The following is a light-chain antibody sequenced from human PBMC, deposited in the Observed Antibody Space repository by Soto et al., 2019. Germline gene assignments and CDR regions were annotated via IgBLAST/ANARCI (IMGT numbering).Light chain of an antibody. J-gene: IGKJ4*01. CDR3: LQDYTYPRT. Sequence: AIEMTQSPSSLSVSVGDRVTITCRASQGIRHDLGWHQQKPGKAPELLIYAASILQSGVPSRFSGSGSGTDFTLTITSLQPEDFAIYYCLQDYTYPRTLGGGTKVDIK. CDR1: QGIRHD. CDR2: AAS. V-gene: IGKV1-6*01.